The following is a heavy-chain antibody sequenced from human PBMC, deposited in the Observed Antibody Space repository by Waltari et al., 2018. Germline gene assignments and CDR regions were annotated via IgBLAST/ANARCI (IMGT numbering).Heavy chain of an antibody. CDR2: IYHSGST. Sequence: QVQLQESGPGLVKPSETLSLTCAVSGYSISSGYYWGWIRQPPGKGLEWIGSIYHSGSTDYNPSLKSRVTISVDTSKNQFSLKLSSVTAADTAVYYCARRVGASSYFDYWGQGTLVTVSS. CDR3: ARRVGASSYFDY. J-gene: IGHJ4*02. V-gene: IGHV4-38-2*01. CDR1: GYSISSGYY. D-gene: IGHD1-26*01.